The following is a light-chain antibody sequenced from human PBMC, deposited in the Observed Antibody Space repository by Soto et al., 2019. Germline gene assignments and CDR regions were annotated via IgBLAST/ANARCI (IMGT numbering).Light chain of an antibody. J-gene: IGKJ1*01. CDR1: ESVGSN. CDR2: TTS. Sequence: EVVMTQSPATLSVSPGERATFSCRASESVGSNLAWYQQKPGQAPSLLIYTTSTRASGVPARFSGSASGTEFTLTISSLQPDDFATYYCQQYNSYSTFGQGTKVDIK. CDR3: QQYNSYST. V-gene: IGKV3-15*01.